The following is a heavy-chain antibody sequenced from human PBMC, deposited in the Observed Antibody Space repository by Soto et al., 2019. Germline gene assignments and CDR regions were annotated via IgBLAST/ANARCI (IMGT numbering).Heavy chain of an antibody. CDR1: GDNFSKYS. V-gene: IGHV1-69*01. CDR3: ARACPWGTMIVVDSENFGMDV. D-gene: IGHD3-22*01. Sequence: QVQLMQSGAEVKKPGSSVTVSCKASGDNFSKYSFSWVRQAPGQGLEWMGGIIPLFGTPDYAQKFQDRVTISADGSTTTVYMELSNHRDEDTGVYYCARACPWGTMIVVDSENFGMDVWGQGTAVTVSS. CDR2: IIPLFGTP. J-gene: IGHJ6*02.